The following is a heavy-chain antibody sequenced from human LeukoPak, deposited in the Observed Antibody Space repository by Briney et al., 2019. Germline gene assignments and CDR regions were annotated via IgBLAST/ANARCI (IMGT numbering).Heavy chain of an antibody. V-gene: IGHV1-2*02. CDR3: ARVLWWSSSYFDY. J-gene: IGHJ4*02. CDR2: INPNSGGT. CDR1: GYTFTGYY. Sequence: ASVKVSCKASGYTFTGYYMHWVRQAPGQGLEWMGWINPNSGGTNYAQKFQGRVTMTRDTSISTAYMELSRLRSDDTAVYYCARVLWWSSSYFDYWGQGTLVTVSS. D-gene: IGHD2-8*02.